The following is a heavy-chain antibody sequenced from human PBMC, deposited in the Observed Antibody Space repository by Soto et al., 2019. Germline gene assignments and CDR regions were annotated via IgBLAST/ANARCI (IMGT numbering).Heavy chain of an antibody. V-gene: IGHV3-74*01. J-gene: IGHJ4*02. D-gene: IGHD1-7*01. CDR2: INGDGSST. CDR3: ARGARNSSYFDC. Sequence: GGSLRLSCVASGFTFSNYLIHWVRQAPGKGLVWVSRINGDGSSTNYADSVKGQFTISRDNAKNTVYLQMNSLRVEDTAVYYCARGARNSSYFDCWGQGTLVTVSS. CDR1: GFTFSNYL.